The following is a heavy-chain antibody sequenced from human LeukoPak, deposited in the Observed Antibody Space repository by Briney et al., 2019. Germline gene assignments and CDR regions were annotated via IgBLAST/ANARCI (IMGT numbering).Heavy chain of an antibody. V-gene: IGHV1-69*05. J-gene: IGHJ4*02. D-gene: IGHD1-7*01. CDR2: IIPIFGTA. CDR1: GGTFSSYA. Sequence: SSVKVSCKASGGTFSSYAISWVRQAPGQGLEWMRRIIPIFGTANYAQKFQGRVTITTDESTSTAYMELSSLRSEDTAVYYCARSWGDWNYGYFDYWGQGTLVTVSS. CDR3: ARSWGDWNYGYFDY.